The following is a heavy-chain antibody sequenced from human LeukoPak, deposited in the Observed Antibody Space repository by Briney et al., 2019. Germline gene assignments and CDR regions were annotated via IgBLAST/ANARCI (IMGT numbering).Heavy chain of an antibody. CDR2: INPNSGGT. CDR1: GYTFTGYI. V-gene: IGHV1-2*02. CDR3: ARESGYSSSYFEY. Sequence: ASVKVSCKASGYTFTGYIMHWVRQAPGQGLEWMGWINPNSGGTNYAQKFQGRVTMTRDTSISTAYMELSRLRSDDTAVYYCARESGYSSSYFEYWGQGTLVTVPS. D-gene: IGHD6-6*01. J-gene: IGHJ4*02.